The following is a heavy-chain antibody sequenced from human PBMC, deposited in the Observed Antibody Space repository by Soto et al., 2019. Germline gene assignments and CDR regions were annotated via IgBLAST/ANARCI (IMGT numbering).Heavy chain of an antibody. J-gene: IGHJ5*02. V-gene: IGHV3-21*01. CDR1: GFTFSRFS. Sequence: SRRLSFEASGFTFSRFSMNWVRQVPGEVLGWVASISSGSSDTWYADSVKGRCIISRDNAQNSLFLQMNTRRPEDTAMYYCARVASWGAGTQVTVST. CDR2: ISSGSSDT. CDR3: ARVAS.